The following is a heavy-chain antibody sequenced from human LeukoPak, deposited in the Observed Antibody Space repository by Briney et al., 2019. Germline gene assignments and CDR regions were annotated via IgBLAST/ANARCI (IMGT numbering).Heavy chain of an antibody. CDR2: ISTSSSYI. V-gene: IGHV3-21*06. J-gene: IGHJ4*02. CDR1: GFTFSRNS. CDR3: ARALGPTPRDY. D-gene: IGHD7-27*01. Sequence: GGSLRLSCAASGFTFSRNSMNWVRQAPGKGLEWVSSISTSSSYIYCADSVKGRFTISRDNAKNSLYLQMKSLRVEDTAVYYCARALGPTPRDYWGQGTLVTVSS.